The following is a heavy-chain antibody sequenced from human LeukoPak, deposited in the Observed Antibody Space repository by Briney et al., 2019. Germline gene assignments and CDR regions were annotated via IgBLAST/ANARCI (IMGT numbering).Heavy chain of an antibody. Sequence: SETLSLTCTVSGGSISSYYWSWIRQPPGKGLEWIGFIFYSGTTNYNPSLKSRVTISVDTSKNQYSLKLSSVTAADTAVYYCARGGWNKFDYWGQGTLVTVSS. V-gene: IGHV4-59*01. D-gene: IGHD3-22*01. J-gene: IGHJ4*02. CDR3: ARGGWNKFDY. CDR2: IFYSGTT. CDR1: GGSISSYY.